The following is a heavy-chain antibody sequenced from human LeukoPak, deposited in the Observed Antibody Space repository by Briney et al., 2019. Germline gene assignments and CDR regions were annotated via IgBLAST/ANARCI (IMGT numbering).Heavy chain of an antibody. J-gene: IGHJ6*02. CDR2: IYNSGST. CDR1: GGSISSGSYY. Sequence: SETLSLTCTVSGGSISSGSYYWSWVRQPAGRGLGWIVRIYNSGSTNYNPSLKSRVTISVDTSKNQFSLKLSSVTAADTAVYYCAREVVTGHYYYYYGMDVWGQGTTVTVSS. CDR3: AREVVTGHYYYYYGMDV. D-gene: IGHD4-23*01. V-gene: IGHV4-61*02.